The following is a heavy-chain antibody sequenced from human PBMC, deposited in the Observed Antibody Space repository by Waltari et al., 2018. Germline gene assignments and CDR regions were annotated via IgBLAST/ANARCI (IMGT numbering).Heavy chain of an antibody. CDR3: ARIPYYYDKAPLDS. J-gene: IGHJ4*02. V-gene: IGHV1-69*18. D-gene: IGHD3-22*01. CDR2: NNPCLGSP. CDR1: GGTFSSYG. Sequence: QVQLVQSGAEVKKPGSSVKVSCKASGGTFSSYGISWVRQAPGPRLEWMGKNNPCLGSPDYAENFQGRDTITADESTTTTYLELSSLRSEDTAVYYCARIPYYYDKAPLDSWGQGTQVTVSP.